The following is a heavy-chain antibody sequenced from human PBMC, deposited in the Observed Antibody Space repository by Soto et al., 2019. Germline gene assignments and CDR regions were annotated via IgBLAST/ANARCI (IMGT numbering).Heavy chain of an antibody. J-gene: IGHJ4*02. CDR2: VTHTGTT. CDR3: ARSATYDY. CDR1: GGSVSGFF. V-gene: IGHV4-34*01. D-gene: IGHD1-26*01. Sequence: SETLSLTCAVSGGSVSGFFWSWIRQPPGKGLEWIGEVTHTGTTNYNPSLKSRVTISVDTSKRQVSLKWTSLTAADTAVYYCARSATYDYWGQGTVVTVPS.